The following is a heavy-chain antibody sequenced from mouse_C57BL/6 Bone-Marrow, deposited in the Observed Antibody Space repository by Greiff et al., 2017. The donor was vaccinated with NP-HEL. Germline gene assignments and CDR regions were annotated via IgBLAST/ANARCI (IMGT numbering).Heavy chain of an antibody. CDR3: AREGCTTVQSWVFFDY. V-gene: IGHV5-4*01. J-gene: IGHJ2*01. D-gene: IGHD1-1*01. CDR2: LRAGGSYT. CDR1: GFTFSSYA. Sequence: DEHLVESGGGLVKPGGSLKLSCAASGFTFSSYAMSWVRQTPEKRLEWVATLRAGGSYTYYPAHVKGRFTLSRDNAKNNRYLQMIHLKSEDTARYYCAREGCTTVQSWVFFDYGGQGTTLTVSS.